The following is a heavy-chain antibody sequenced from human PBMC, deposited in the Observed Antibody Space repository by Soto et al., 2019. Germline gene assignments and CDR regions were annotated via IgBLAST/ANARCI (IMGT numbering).Heavy chain of an antibody. CDR1: GGSFSGYY. CDR2: INHSGST. V-gene: IGHV4-34*01. D-gene: IGHD4-17*01. Sequence: SETLSLTCAVYGGSFSGYYWSWIRQPPGKGLEWIGEINHSGSTNYNPSLKSRVTISVDTSKNQFSLKLSSVTAADTAVYYCARGKARFSYYYGMDVWGQGTTVTVSS. J-gene: IGHJ6*02. CDR3: ARGKARFSYYYGMDV.